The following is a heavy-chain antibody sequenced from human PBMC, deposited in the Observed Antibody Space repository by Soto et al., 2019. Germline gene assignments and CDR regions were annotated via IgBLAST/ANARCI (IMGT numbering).Heavy chain of an antibody. D-gene: IGHD4-4*01. V-gene: IGHV4-39*01. CDR2: IYYSGSS. CDR1: GGSISSRTFW. Sequence: QLQLQESGPGLVKPSETLSLTCSVSGGSISSRTFWCAWIRQRPGKGLEWIGDIYYSGSSYSSPSLKSRVTLSVDTSKNQLSLKLNSVTAADTAVYYCARHPRDDYNGVGSAIFDYFGHGTLVTVAA. CDR3: ARHPRDDYNGVGSAIFDY. J-gene: IGHJ4*01.